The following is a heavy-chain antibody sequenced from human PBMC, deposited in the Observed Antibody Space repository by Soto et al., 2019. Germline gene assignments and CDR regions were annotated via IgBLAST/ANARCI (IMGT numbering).Heavy chain of an antibody. CDR3: ARDRGWYPESGWFDP. CDR1: GFTFSSYS. Sequence: PGGSLRLSCAASGFTFSSYSMNWVRQAPGKGLEWVSSISSSSYIYYADSVKGRFTISRDNAKNSPYLQMNSLRAEDTAVYYCARDRGWYPESGWFDPWGQGTLVTVSS. J-gene: IGHJ5*02. V-gene: IGHV3-21*01. D-gene: IGHD3-3*01. CDR2: ISSSSYI.